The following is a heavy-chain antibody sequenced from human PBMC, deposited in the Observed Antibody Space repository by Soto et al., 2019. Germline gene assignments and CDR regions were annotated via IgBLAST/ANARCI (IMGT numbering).Heavy chain of an antibody. CDR3: ARDPGRSYGPD. CDR1: GFTVSSNY. J-gene: IGHJ4*02. CDR2: IYSGGST. V-gene: IGHV3-66*01. Sequence: EVQLVESGGGLVQPGGSLRLSCAASGFTVSSNYMSWVRQAPGKGLEWVSVIYSGGSTYYADSVKGRFTISRDNSKNTLYLQMNSLRDEDTAVYYCARDPGRSYGPDWGQETLVTVSS. D-gene: IGHD1-26*01.